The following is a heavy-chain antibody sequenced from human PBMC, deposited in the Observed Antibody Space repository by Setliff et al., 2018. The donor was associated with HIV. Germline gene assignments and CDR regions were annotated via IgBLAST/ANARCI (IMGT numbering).Heavy chain of an antibody. J-gene: IGHJ4*02. V-gene: IGHV6-1*01. Sequence: PSETLSLTCAISGDSVLSSRAAWNWIRQSPSGGLEWLGRIYYRSKWYSEYAVSVKSRLTIKPDTFENRFSLQLSSVTPEDTAVYFCARDCDPSRYYYLSLFDFWGQGTPVTVSS. CDR1: GDSVLSSRAA. CDR2: IYYRSKWYS. CDR3: ARDCDPSRYYYLSLFDF. D-gene: IGHD3-22*01.